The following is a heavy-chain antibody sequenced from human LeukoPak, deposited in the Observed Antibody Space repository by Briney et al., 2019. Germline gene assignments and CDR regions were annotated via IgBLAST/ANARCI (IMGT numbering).Heavy chain of an antibody. CDR2: IFYRGST. J-gene: IGHJ4*02. D-gene: IGHD1-26*01. CDR3: AGTTGRYFEY. V-gene: IGHV4-59*01. CDR1: GDSINPYY. Sequence: PSETLSLTCTVSGDSINPYYGSGSRQPPGEGLECIGYIFYRGSTNYNPALKSRVAISLDTSKNQFSLKLNSVSAADPAVCYCAGTTGRYFEYWGKGILVTVSS.